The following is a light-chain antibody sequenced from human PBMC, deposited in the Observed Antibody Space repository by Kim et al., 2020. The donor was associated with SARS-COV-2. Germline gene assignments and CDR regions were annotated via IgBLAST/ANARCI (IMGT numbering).Light chain of an antibody. CDR3: QQYYSYSRT. V-gene: IGKV1-8*01. J-gene: IGKJ1*01. CDR2: AAS. CDR1: QDIASY. Sequence: ASTGDRVTFTCRASQDIASYLAWYQQKPGKAPNRLIYAASTLHTGVPSRFSGSGSGTDFTLTSTSLQSEDFATYYCQQYYSYSRTFGQGTKVDIK.